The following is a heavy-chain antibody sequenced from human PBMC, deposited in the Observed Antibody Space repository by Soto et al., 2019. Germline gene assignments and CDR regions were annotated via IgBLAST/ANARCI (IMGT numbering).Heavy chain of an antibody. CDR3: AKRRAYYGMDV. Sequence: EVQLLESGGGLVQPGGSLRLSCAASGFTFSSYAMSWVRQAPGKGLGWVSAISGSGGSTYYADSVKGRFTISSDNSKNTPYLQLNSLSAEDAAVYYCAKRRAYYGMDVWGQGTTVTVSS. V-gene: IGHV3-23*01. CDR2: ISGSGGST. CDR1: GFTFSSYA. J-gene: IGHJ6*02.